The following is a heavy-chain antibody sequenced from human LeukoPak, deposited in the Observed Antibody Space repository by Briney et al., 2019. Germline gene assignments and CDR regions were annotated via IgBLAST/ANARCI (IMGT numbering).Heavy chain of an antibody. CDR3: ARDASLAVSTIHDAFDI. Sequence: GGSLRLSCAASGFTFSSYSMNWVRQAPGKGLEWVSSISSSSSYIYYADSVKGRFTISRDNAKNSLYLQMNSLRAEDTAVYYCARDASLAVSTIHDAFDIWGQGTMVTVSS. V-gene: IGHV3-21*01. CDR2: ISSSSSYI. CDR1: GFTFSSYS. D-gene: IGHD1-1*01. J-gene: IGHJ3*02.